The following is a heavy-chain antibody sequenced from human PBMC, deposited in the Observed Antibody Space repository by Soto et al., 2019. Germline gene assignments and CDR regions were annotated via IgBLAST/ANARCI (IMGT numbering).Heavy chain of an antibody. Sequence: GGSLRLSCAASGFTLSSYGMHWVRQAPGKGLEWVAVISYDGSNKYYADSVKGRFTISRDNSKNTLYLQMNSLRAEDTAVYYCAKGRAYYDFWSGYYHHYYYGMDVWGQGTTVTVSS. V-gene: IGHV3-30*18. D-gene: IGHD3-3*01. CDR3: AKGRAYYDFWSGYYHHYYYGMDV. CDR2: ISYDGSNK. J-gene: IGHJ6*02. CDR1: GFTLSSYG.